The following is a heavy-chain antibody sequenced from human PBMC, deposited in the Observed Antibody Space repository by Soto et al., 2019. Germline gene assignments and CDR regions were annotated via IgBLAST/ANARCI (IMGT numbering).Heavy chain of an antibody. CDR3: ARPTYYYDSSGPPAY. D-gene: IGHD3-22*01. CDR2: IYYSGST. V-gene: IGHV4-59*12. J-gene: IGHJ4*02. CDR1: GGSISSYY. Sequence: PSDTLSLTCTVSGGSISSYYWSWIRQPPGKGLEWIGYIYYSGSTNYNPSLKSRVTISVDTSKNQFSLYLQMNSLRAEDTAVYYCARPTYYYDSSGPPAYWGQGTLVTVSS.